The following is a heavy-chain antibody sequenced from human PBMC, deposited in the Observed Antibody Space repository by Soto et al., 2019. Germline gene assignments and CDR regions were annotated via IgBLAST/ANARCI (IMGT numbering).Heavy chain of an antibody. Sequence: ASVKVSCKASGGTFSSYTISWVRQAPGQGLEWMGRIIPILGIANYAQKFQGRVTITADKSTSTAYMELSSLRSEDTAVYYCARDSHSPGIAAAGTEIDYWGQGTLVTVSS. CDR2: IIPILGIA. D-gene: IGHD6-13*01. V-gene: IGHV1-69*04. J-gene: IGHJ4*02. CDR1: GGTFSSYT. CDR3: ARDSHSPGIAAAGTEIDY.